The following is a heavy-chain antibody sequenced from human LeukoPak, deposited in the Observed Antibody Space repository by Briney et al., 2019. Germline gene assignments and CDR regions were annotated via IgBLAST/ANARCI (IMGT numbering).Heavy chain of an antibody. V-gene: IGHV1-18*01. CDR2: ISAYNGNT. CDR3: ARLGGVVPIHVSAFDI. Sequence: ASVKVSCKASGYTFTSYGISWVRQAPGQGLEWMGWISAYNGNTNYAQKLQGRVTMTTDTSTSTAYMELRSLRSDDTAVYYCARLGGVVPIHVSAFDIWGQGTMVTVSS. J-gene: IGHJ3*02. D-gene: IGHD3-3*01. CDR1: GYTFTSYG.